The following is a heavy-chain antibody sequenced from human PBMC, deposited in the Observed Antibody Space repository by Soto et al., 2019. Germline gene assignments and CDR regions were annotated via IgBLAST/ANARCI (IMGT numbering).Heavy chain of an antibody. J-gene: IGHJ4*02. CDR2: ISAHNGNT. V-gene: IGHV1-18*01. CDR3: ARWRYGDY. Sequence: QVHLVQSGAEVKKPGASVKVSCKGSGYTFTSYGITWVRQAPGQGLEWMGWISAHNGNTNYAQKPQGRVTVTRDTSTSTAYMELRSLISVATAVYYCARWRYGDYWGQGALVTVSS. CDR1: GYTFTSYG. D-gene: IGHD1-1*01.